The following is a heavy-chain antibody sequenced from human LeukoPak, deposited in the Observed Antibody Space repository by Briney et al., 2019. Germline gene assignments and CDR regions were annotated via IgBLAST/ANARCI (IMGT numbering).Heavy chain of an antibody. CDR2: IYYSGST. D-gene: IGHD2-21*01. J-gene: IGHJ4*02. CDR1: GGSISSYY. Sequence: PSETLSLTCTVSGGSISSYYWSWIRQPPGKGLEWIGYIYYSGSTNYNPSLKRRVTISVDTSKNQFSLKLSSVTAADTAVCYCARGVVIAPQTFDYWGQGTLVTVSS. V-gene: IGHV4-59*01. CDR3: ARGVVIAPQTFDY.